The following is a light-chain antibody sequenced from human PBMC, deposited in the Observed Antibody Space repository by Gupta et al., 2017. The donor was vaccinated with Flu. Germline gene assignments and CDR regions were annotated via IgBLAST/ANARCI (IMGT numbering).Light chain of an antibody. V-gene: IGKV3-15*01. CDR1: QSVSSN. Sequence: EIVMTHTPATLSVSPGERATLSCRAGQSVSSNLAWYQQKPGQAPRLLIYGASTRATGIPARFSGSGSGTEFTLTISSLQSEDFAVYYCQQYNNWPPYSFGQGTKLEIK. CDR2: GAS. CDR3: QQYNNWPPYS. J-gene: IGKJ2*03.